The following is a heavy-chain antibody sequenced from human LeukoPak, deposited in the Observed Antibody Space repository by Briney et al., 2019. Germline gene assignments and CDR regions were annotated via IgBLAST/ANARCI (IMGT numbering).Heavy chain of an antibody. Sequence: ASVKVSCKASGYTFTSYGISWVRQAPGQGLEWMGWISAYNGNTNYAQKLQGRVTMTTDTSTSTAYMELRSLRPDDTAMYYCATSNGPLDFWSGYYQVEYFQHRGQGTLVTVSS. CDR3: ATSNGPLDFWSGYYQVEYFQH. V-gene: IGHV1-18*01. CDR2: ISAYNGNT. CDR1: GYTFTSYG. D-gene: IGHD3-3*01. J-gene: IGHJ1*01.